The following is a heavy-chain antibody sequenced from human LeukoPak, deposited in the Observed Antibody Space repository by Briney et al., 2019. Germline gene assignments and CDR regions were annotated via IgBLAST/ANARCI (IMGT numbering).Heavy chain of an antibody. Sequence: SETLSLTCTVSGDSIRSSSYHWGWIRQPPGKGLEWIGSIYYSGSTYNNRSLKRRLTISIDTSKNQFSLRLSSVTAADTAVYYCARVRGSSSRLFDYWGQGTLVTVSS. J-gene: IGHJ4*02. CDR1: GDSIRSSSYH. D-gene: IGHD6-6*01. V-gene: IGHV4-39*07. CDR2: IYYSGST. CDR3: ARVRGSSSRLFDY.